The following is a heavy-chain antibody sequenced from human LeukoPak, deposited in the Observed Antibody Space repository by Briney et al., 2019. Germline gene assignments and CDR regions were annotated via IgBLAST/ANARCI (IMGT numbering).Heavy chain of an antibody. CDR1: GFTFSSYW. CDR2: IKQDGSEK. D-gene: IGHD6-6*01. V-gene: IGHV3-7*01. CDR3: ARDLAARPHWFDP. J-gene: IGHJ5*02. Sequence: GGSLRLSCAASGFTFSSYWMSWVRQAPGKGLEWVASIKQDGSEKYYVDSVKGRFTISRDNAKNSLYLQMNSLRAEDTAVYYCARDLAARPHWFDPWGQGTLVTVSS.